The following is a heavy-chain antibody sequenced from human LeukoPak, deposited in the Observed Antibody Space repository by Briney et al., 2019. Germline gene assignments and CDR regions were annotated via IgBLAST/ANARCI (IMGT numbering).Heavy chain of an antibody. Sequence: GGSLRLSCAASGFTFSSYAMSWVRQSPGKGLEWVSAISGSGGSTYYADSVKGRFTISRDNSKNTLYLQMNSLRAEDTAVYCCAKTQSFTMVRGVQGYWGQGTLVTVSS. CDR1: GFTFSSYA. J-gene: IGHJ4*02. CDR2: ISGSGGST. D-gene: IGHD3-10*01. V-gene: IGHV3-23*01. CDR3: AKTQSFTMVRGVQGY.